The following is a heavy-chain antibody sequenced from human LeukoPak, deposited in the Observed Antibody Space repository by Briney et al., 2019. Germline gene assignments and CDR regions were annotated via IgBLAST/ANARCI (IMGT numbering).Heavy chain of an antibody. CDR3: ARYYGSGSPPFDY. J-gene: IGHJ4*02. V-gene: IGHV3-21*01. Sequence: SGGSLRLSCAASGFTFSTYVMNWVRQAPGKGLEWVSSISGSSDYIYYADSVKGRFTISRDNAKNSLYLQMNSLRAEDTAVYYCARYYGSGSPPFDYWGQGTLVTVSS. CDR2: ISGSSDYI. CDR1: GFTFSTYV. D-gene: IGHD3-10*01.